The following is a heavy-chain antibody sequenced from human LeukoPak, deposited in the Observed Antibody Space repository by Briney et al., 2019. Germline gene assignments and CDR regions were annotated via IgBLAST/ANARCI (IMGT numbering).Heavy chain of an antibody. CDR3: ARDSVFFDDAFDI. Sequence: GGSLRLSCAASGFTLSSYSMNWVRQAPGKGLEWVSYISSSSSNIYYADSVKGRFTISRDNAKNSLYLQMNSLRAEDTAVYYCARDSVFFDDAFDIWGQGTMVTVSS. D-gene: IGHD3/OR15-3a*01. J-gene: IGHJ3*02. CDR2: ISSSSSNI. V-gene: IGHV3-48*04. CDR1: GFTLSSYS.